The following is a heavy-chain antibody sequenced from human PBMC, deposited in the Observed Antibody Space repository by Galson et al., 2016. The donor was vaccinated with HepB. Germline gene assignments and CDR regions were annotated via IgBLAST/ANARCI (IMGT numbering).Heavy chain of an antibody. J-gene: IGHJ6*02. CDR1: GGAINSGGYY. Sequence: TLSLTCTVSGGAINSGGYYWSWIRQHPGKGLEWIGYIYFSGNTHYNPSLKSRLSISVNTSKNQFSLKLSDVTAADTAVYYCARDDAFYYDRVDYYGMDVWGQGTTVIVSS. CDR3: ARDDAFYYDRVDYYGMDV. V-gene: IGHV4-31*03. D-gene: IGHD3-16*01. CDR2: IYFSGNT.